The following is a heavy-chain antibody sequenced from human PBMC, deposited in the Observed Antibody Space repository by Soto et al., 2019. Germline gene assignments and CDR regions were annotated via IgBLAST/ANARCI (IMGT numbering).Heavy chain of an antibody. J-gene: IGHJ6*04. Sequence: GESLKISWEGSGYSFTSYWVGWVRQKPGKGLEWVGIIYPGDSDTRYSPSFQGQVTISADESISTACPQWSSLKASDTAMYYCTSRGGYYYYGMDIWGKGTTVTVS. CDR2: IYPGDSDT. CDR1: GYSFTSYW. CDR3: TSRGGYYYYGMDI. D-gene: IGHD3-10*01. V-gene: IGHV5-51*01.